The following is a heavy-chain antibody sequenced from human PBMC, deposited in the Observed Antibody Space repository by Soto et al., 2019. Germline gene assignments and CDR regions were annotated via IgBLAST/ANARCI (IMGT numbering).Heavy chain of an antibody. J-gene: IGHJ4*02. Sequence: GGSLRLSCAASGFTFSSSGMHWVRQAPGKGLEWVAVTSYDGSSGYYADSVRGRFTISRDNSKNTLYLQMNSLRAEDTAVYYCARDPLSGFWSGYWNYWGQGTLVTVSS. D-gene: IGHD3-3*01. CDR1: GFTFSSSG. CDR3: ARDPLSGFWSGYWNY. CDR2: TSYDGSSG. V-gene: IGHV3-30*03.